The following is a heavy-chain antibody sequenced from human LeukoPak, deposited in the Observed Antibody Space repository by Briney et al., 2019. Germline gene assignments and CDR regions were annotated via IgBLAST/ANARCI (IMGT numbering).Heavy chain of an antibody. D-gene: IGHD3-22*01. CDR2: INSDVSST. CDR1: GFTSSTFW. V-gene: IGHV3-74*01. CDR3: ARPDYYDSGGYYY. J-gene: IGHJ4*02. Sequence: PGGSLRLSCAASGFTSSTFWMHWVRQAAGNGLVWVSLINSDVSSTNYADSVKGRFSISRDNAKNTLYLQMNRLRAEDTAVYYCARPDYYDSGGYYYWGQGTLVTVSS.